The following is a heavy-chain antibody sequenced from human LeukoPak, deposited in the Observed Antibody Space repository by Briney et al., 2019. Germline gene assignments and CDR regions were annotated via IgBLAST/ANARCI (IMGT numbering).Heavy chain of an antibody. CDR3: ARDTPIVVVVAATPAGYWFDP. D-gene: IGHD2-15*01. CDR1: GGSISSYY. V-gene: IGHV4-4*07. Sequence: PSETLSLTCTVSGGSISSYYWSWIRQPAGKGLECIGRIYTSGSTNYNPSLKSRVTMSVDTSKNQFSLKLSSVTAADTAVYYCARDTPIVVVVAATPAGYWFDPWGQGTLVTVSS. CDR2: IYTSGST. J-gene: IGHJ5*02.